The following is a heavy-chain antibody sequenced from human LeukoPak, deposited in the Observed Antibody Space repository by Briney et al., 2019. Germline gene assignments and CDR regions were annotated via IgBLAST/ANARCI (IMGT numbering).Heavy chain of an antibody. D-gene: IGHD2-15*01. V-gene: IGHV3-11*06. CDR1: GFTSSDYY. CDR3: ARVGLYCSGGSCYSVFDY. J-gene: IGHJ4*02. CDR2: ISSSSSYT. Sequence: GGSLRLSCAASGFTSSDYYMSWIRQAPGKGLGWVSYISSSSSYTNYADSVKGRFTISRDNAKNSLYLQMNSLRAGDTAVYYCARVGLYCSGGSCYSVFDYWGQGTLVTVSS.